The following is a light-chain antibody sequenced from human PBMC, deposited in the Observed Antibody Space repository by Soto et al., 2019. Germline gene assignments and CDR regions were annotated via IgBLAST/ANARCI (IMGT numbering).Light chain of an antibody. V-gene: IGLV2-14*01. CDR2: DVN. CDR3: SSYSTSRPLVV. Sequence: QSALTQPASVSGSPGQSITISCIGTSSDVGGDNYVSWYQQSPGTVPKLMIYDVNNRPSGVSNRFSGSKSGNTASLTISGLQAEDEADYYCSSYSTSRPLVVFGGGTKLTVL. J-gene: IGLJ2*01. CDR1: SSDVGGDNY.